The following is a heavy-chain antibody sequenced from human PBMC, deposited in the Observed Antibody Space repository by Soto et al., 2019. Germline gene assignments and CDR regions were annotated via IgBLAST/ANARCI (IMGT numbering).Heavy chain of an antibody. CDR2: IYYSGST. CDR1: GDSSNNRSYY. D-gene: IGHD2-21*02. CDR3: ARQRTSVVTQAYFDS. Sequence: ETLSLSFTVAGDSSNNRSYYWGWIRQPPGKGLEWIGSIYYSGSTYNNPSLKSRVSMSVDTSKNQFSLKLRSVTAADTALYYCARQRTSVVTQAYFDSWGQGSLVTVSS. J-gene: IGHJ4*02. V-gene: IGHV4-39*01.